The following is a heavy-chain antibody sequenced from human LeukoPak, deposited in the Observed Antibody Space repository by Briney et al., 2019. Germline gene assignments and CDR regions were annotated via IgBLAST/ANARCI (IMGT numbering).Heavy chain of an antibody. CDR2: ISNSGGST. Sequence: QPGASLRLSCAASGFTFSTYAMNWVRQAPGKGLEWVSVISNSGGSTVYADSVKGRFTISRDNSKNTLYLQVKSLRAEVTAVYYCAKASITVAGTYFDYWGQGTLVTVSS. CDR1: GFTFSTYA. CDR3: AKASITVAGTYFDY. J-gene: IGHJ4*02. D-gene: IGHD6-19*01. V-gene: IGHV3-23*01.